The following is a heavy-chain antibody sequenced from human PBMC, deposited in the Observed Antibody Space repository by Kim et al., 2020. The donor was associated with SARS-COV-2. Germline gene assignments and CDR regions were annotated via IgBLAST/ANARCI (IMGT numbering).Heavy chain of an antibody. D-gene: IGHD3-10*01. V-gene: IGHV3-64D*06. Sequence: GGSLRLSCLGSGFTFNDYAIHWVRRAPGKGLEYVSATTRSGDGSFYADSVEGRFTISRDNSKSTLYLQMNSLGPEDTSVYYCVRYGRSYGAVLWGQVTLVIVSS. CDR3: VRYGRSYGAVL. CDR2: TTRSGDGS. J-gene: IGHJ4*02. CDR1: GFTFNDYA.